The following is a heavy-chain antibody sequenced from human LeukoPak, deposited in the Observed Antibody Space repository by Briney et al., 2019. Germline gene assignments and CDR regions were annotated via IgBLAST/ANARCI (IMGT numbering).Heavy chain of an antibody. CDR2: TYYRSKWYN. D-gene: IGHD3-10*01. J-gene: IGHJ4*02. CDR3: ARDHAGWFGEPTPLDY. CDR1: GDSVSSNSAA. Sequence: SQTLSLTCAISGDSVSSNSAAWNWIRQSPSRGLEWLGRTYYRSKWYNDYAVSVKSRITINPDTSKNQFSLQLNSVTPEDTAVYYCARDHAGWFGEPTPLDYWGQGTLVTVSS. V-gene: IGHV6-1*01.